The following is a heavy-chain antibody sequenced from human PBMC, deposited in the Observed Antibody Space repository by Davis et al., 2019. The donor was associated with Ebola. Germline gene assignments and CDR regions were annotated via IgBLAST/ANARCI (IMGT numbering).Heavy chain of an antibody. D-gene: IGHD3-3*01. CDR1: GYTFTHYG. J-gene: IGHJ4*02. CDR3: ARDHLSGNTDFWSGLADY. V-gene: IGHV1-18*01. Sequence: ASVKVSCKASGYTFTHYGISWVRQAPGQGLEWMGWISAYKGNTNYAQKFQGRVTMTTDTSTSTVYMELRSLTSDGTAIYYCARDHLSGNTDFWSGLADYWGQGTLVTVSS. CDR2: ISAYKGNT.